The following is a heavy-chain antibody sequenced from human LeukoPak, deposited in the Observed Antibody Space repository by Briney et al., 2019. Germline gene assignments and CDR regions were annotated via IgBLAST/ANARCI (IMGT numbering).Heavy chain of an antibody. CDR3: ARPLSIAVAASWFDP. J-gene: IGHJ5*02. CDR1: GYTFTSYG. D-gene: IGHD6-19*01. Sequence: ASVKVSCKASGYTFTSYGISWVRQAPGQGLEWMGWINTNTGNPTYAQGFTGRFVFSLDTSVSTAYLQISSLKAEDTAVYYCARPLSIAVAASWFDPWGQGTLVTVSS. CDR2: INTNTGNP. V-gene: IGHV7-4-1*02.